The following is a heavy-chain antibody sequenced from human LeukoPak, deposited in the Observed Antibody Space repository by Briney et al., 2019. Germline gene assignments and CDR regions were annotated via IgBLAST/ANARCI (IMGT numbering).Heavy chain of an antibody. CDR3: AREALYGGNRGFDY. Sequence: GGSLRLSCAASGFTFSTYWMTWVRQAPGKGLEWVATIKEDGSQKYYVGSVKGRFTISRDNAKYSLYLQMNSLRAEDTAVYYCAREALYGGNRGFDYWGQGILVTVSS. CDR1: GFTFSTYW. CDR2: IKEDGSQK. V-gene: IGHV3-7*05. J-gene: IGHJ4*02. D-gene: IGHD4-23*01.